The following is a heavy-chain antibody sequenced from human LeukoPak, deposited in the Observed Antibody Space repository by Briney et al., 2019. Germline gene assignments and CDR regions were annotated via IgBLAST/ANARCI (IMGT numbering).Heavy chain of an antibody. J-gene: IGHJ3*02. D-gene: IGHD3-9*01. V-gene: IGHV1-18*01. CDR1: GYTFTSYG. CDR2: IGAYNGNT. CDR3: AITYYDILTGYFDDAFDI. Sequence: ASVKVSCKASGYTFTSYGISWVRQAPGQGLEWMGWIGAYNGNTNYAQKLQGRVTMTTDTSTSTAYMELRSLRSDDTAVYYCAITYYDILTGYFDDAFDIWGQGTMVTVSS.